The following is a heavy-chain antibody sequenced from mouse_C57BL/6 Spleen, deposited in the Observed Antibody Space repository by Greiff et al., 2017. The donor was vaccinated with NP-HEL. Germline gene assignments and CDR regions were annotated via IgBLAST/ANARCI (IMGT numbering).Heavy chain of an antibody. Sequence: EVQLVESGGGLVKPGGSLKLSCAASGFTFSSYAMSWVRQTPEKRLEWVATISDGGSYTYYPDNVKGRFTISRDNANNNQYLQMSQLKAEDTARYYCARGGDDYVRVCFADWGQGTLVTVSA. CDR2: ISDGGSYT. J-gene: IGHJ3*01. V-gene: IGHV5-4*01. CDR1: GFTFSSYA. D-gene: IGHD2-4*01. CDR3: ARGGDDYVRVCFAD.